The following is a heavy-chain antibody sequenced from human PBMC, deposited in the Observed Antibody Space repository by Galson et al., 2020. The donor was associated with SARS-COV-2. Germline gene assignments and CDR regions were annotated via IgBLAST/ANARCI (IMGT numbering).Heavy chain of an antibody. CDR2: IYYSGST. J-gene: IGHJ3*02. CDR3: ARVGCSSTSCTAFDI. V-gene: IGHV4-59*01. D-gene: IGHD2-2*01. Sequence: PGKGLEWIGSIYYSGSTSYNPSLKSRVTISVDTSKKQFSLKLNSVTAADTAVYYCARVGCSSTSCTAFDIWGQGTMVTVSS.